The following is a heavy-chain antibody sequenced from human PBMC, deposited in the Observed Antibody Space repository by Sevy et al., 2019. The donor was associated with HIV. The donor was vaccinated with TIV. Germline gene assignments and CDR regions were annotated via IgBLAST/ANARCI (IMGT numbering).Heavy chain of an antibody. V-gene: IGHV3-23*01. CDR3: AKVEPLPLWLPFDY. Sequence: GGSLRLSCAASGFTFSSYAMSWVRQAPGKGLEWVAAISGSGGSTYYADSVKGRFTISRDNSKNTLSLQMNSLRAEDTAVYYCAKVEPLPLWLPFDYWGQGTLVTVSS. J-gene: IGHJ4*02. CDR2: ISGSGGST. CDR1: GFTFSSYA. D-gene: IGHD5-18*01.